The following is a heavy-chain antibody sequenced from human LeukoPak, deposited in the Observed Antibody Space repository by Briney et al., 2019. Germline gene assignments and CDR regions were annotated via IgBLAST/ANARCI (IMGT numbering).Heavy chain of an antibody. V-gene: IGHV3-23*01. D-gene: IGHD5-24*01. CDR3: AKSRDGYNILDY. Sequence: GTLRLSCAASGFTFSSYAMTWVRQAPGKGLEWVSATSGGGDSTHNADSVQGRFTISRDNYKNTLNLQMNSLRAEDTAVYYCAKSRDGYNILDYWGQGTLVTVSS. CDR1: GFTFSSYA. CDR2: TSGGGDST. J-gene: IGHJ4*02.